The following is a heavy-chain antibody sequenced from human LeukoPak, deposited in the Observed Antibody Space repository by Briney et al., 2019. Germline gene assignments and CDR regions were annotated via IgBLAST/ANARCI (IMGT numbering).Heavy chain of an antibody. J-gene: IGHJ4*02. D-gene: IGHD4-17*01. CDR1: GFTFDDYA. CDR2: ISWDGGST. V-gene: IGHV3-43*02. Sequence: PGGSLRLSCAASGFTFDDYAMHWVRQVPGKGLEWVSLISWDGGSTYYADSVKGRFTISRDNAKNSLYLQMNSLRAEDTAVYYCARGPDTVTTSLDYWGQGTLVSVSS. CDR3: ARGPDTVTTSLDY.